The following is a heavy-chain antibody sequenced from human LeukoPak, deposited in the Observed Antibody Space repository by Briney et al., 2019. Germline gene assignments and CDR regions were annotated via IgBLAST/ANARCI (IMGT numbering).Heavy chain of an antibody. V-gene: IGHV4-39*01. CDR1: GGSISSGGYY. CDR3: ARASWSANAFDI. J-gene: IGHJ3*02. Sequence: PSQTLSLTCAVSGGSISSGGYYWGWIRQPPGKGLEWIGSIYYSGSTYYNPSLKSRVTISVDTSKNQFSLKLSSVTAADTAVYYCARASWSANAFDIWGQGTMVTVSS. CDR2: IYYSGST. D-gene: IGHD6-13*01.